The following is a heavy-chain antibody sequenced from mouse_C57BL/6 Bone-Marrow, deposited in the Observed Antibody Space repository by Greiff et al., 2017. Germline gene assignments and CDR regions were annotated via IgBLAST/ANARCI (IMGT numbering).Heavy chain of an antibody. Sequence: EVQLQESGPVLVKPGASVKMSCKASGYTFTDYYMNWVKQSHGKSLEWIGVINPYNGGTSYNQKFKGKATLTVDKSSSTAYMELNSLTSEDSAVYYCARKWDTVVEDYWGQGTTLTVSS. CDR3: ARKWDTVVEDY. V-gene: IGHV1-19*01. J-gene: IGHJ2*01. CDR2: INPYNGGT. D-gene: IGHD1-1*01. CDR1: GYTFTDYY.